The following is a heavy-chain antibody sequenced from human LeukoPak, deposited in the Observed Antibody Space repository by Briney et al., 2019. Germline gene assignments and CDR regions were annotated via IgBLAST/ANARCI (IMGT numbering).Heavy chain of an antibody. CDR1: GYTFTSYG. CDR2: ISAYNGNT. J-gene: IGHJ5*02. CDR3: ARGQTYPTAYYDGNSQRLDP. D-gene: IGHD4-23*01. Sequence: GASVKVSCKASGYTFTSYGISWVRQAPGQGLEWMGWISAYNGNTNYAQKLQGRVTMTTDTSTSTAYMELRSLRSEDTAVYFCARGQTYPTAYYDGNSQRLDPWGQGTLVTVSS. V-gene: IGHV1-18*01.